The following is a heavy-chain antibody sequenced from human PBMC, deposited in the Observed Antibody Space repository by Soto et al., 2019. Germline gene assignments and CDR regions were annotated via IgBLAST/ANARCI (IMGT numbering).Heavy chain of an antibody. CDR1: GYTFTSFG. J-gene: IGHJ4*02. CDR3: ARARATVVSPVDY. V-gene: IGHV1-18*01. Sequence: QVQLVQSGTEVQKPGASVKVYCKTSGYTFTSFGISWVRQAPGQGLEWMGWISGYNGNTNYAQEFQGRVTMTTDTSTSTAYMELRSLRSDDTAVYYCARARATVVSPVDYWGQGTLVTVSS. CDR2: ISGYNGNT. D-gene: IGHD4-17*01.